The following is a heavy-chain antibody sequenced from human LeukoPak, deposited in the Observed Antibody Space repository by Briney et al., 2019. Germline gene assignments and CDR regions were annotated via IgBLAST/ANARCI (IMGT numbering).Heavy chain of an antibody. V-gene: IGHV3-7*01. J-gene: IGHJ4*02. CDR3: ATDRGWRTSGYYLYYFEY. D-gene: IGHD3-3*01. CDR2: IKHDGSEK. Sequence: PGGSLRLSCAASGFLFTNYFMSWVRQAPGKGLEWVASIKHDGSEKYYVDSVRGRFTISRDNTMNSLYLQMSSLRAEDTAVYYCATDRGWRTSGYYLYYFEYWGQGTLVTYSS. CDR1: GFLFTNYF.